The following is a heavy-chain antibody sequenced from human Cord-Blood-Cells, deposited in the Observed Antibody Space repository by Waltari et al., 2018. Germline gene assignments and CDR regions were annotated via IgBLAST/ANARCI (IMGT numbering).Heavy chain of an antibody. CDR1: GYTFTSYY. CDR2: INPSGGST. J-gene: IGHJ5*02. D-gene: IGHD3-3*01. CDR3: ARESPRSGPRNWFDP. Sequence: QVQLVQSGAEVKKPGASVKVSCKASGYTFTSYYMHWVRQAPGQGLEWMGIINPSGGSTSYAQKFQGRVTRTRETSTSTVYMELSSLRSEDTAVYYCARESPRSGPRNWFDPWGQGTLVTVSS. V-gene: IGHV1-46*01.